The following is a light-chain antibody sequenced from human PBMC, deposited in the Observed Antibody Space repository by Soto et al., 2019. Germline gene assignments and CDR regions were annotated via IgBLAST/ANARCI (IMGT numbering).Light chain of an antibody. J-gene: IGLJ2*01. V-gene: IGLV2-14*01. CDR1: SSDVGGYNY. CDR2: DVS. CDR3: SSYTSSSTLDVV. Sequence: ALTQPASVSGSPGQSITISCTGTSSDVGGYNYVSWYQQHPGKAPKLMIYDVSNRPSGVSNRFSGSKSGNTASLTISGLQAEDEADYYCSSYTSSSTLDVVFGGGTKVTVL.